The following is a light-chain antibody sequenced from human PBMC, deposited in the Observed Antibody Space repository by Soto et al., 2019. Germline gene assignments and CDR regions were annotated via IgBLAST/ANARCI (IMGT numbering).Light chain of an antibody. Sequence: DMEMTQSTSSLSASVGDRVTITCRASQSISNYLNWYQHKPGKVPKLLIYAASSLQSGVPTRFSGSGSGTDFTLTINSLQPEDFATYYCQQSDGTPLTFGGGTKIEIK. V-gene: IGKV1-39*01. J-gene: IGKJ4*01. CDR1: QSISNY. CDR2: AAS. CDR3: QQSDGTPLT.